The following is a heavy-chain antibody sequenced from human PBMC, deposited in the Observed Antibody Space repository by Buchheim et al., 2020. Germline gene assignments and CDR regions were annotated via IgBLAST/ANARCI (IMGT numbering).Heavy chain of an antibody. CDR2: ISYDGSNK. J-gene: IGHJ4*02. V-gene: IGHV3-30*03. Sequence: VQLVESGGGVVQPGRSLRLSCAASGFTFSTYGMHWVRQAPGKGLEWVAVISYDGSNKYYADSVKGRFTISRDNFKNKLYLQMNSLRAEDTAAYYCAVGGRYSYGYGEFDYWGQGTL. D-gene: IGHD5-18*01. CDR3: AVGGRYSYGYGEFDY. CDR1: GFTFSTYG.